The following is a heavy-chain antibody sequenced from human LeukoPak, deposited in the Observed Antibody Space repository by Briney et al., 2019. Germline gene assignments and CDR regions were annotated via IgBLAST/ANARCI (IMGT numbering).Heavy chain of an antibody. J-gene: IGHJ4*02. CDR2: ISGSGGST. Sequence: PGGPLRLSCAASGFTFSSYAMSWVRQAPGKGLEWVSAISGSGGSTYYADSVKGRFTISRDNSKNTLYLQMNSLRAEDTAVYYCATLGPYSSGWPPFDYWGQGTLVTVSS. D-gene: IGHD6-19*01. CDR3: ATLGPYSSGWPPFDY. V-gene: IGHV3-23*01. CDR1: GFTFSSYA.